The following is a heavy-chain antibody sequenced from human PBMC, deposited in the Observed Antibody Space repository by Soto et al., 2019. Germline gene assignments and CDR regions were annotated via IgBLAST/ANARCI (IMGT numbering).Heavy chain of an antibody. CDR3: ARTYDFWSGDPMDV. V-gene: IGHV1-3*01. Sequence: ASVKVSCKASGYTFTSYAIHWVRQAPGQRLEWMGWINAGNSNTKYSQKFQGRVTITRDTSASTAYMELSSLRSEDTAVYYCARTYDFWSGDPMDVWGKGTTVTVSS. J-gene: IGHJ6*03. D-gene: IGHD3-3*01. CDR1: GYTFTSYA. CDR2: INAGNSNT.